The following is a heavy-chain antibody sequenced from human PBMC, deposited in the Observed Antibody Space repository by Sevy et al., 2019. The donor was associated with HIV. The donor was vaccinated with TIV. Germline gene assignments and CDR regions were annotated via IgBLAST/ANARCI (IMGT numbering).Heavy chain of an antibody. CDR1: GFTFSKYS. CDR3: AREGCTKPHDY. Sequence: GGSQRLSCAASGFTFSKYSMSWVRQPPGKGLEWVSTLSFGCGEINYADSVKGRSTISRDNSKSSVYLQMNNLRPEDTAVYYCAREGCTKPHDYWGQGTLVTVSS. CDR2: LSFGCGEI. D-gene: IGHD2-8*01. V-gene: IGHV3-23*01. J-gene: IGHJ4*02.